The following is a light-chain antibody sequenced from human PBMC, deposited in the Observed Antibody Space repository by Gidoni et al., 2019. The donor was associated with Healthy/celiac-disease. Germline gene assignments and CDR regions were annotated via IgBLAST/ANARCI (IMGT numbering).Light chain of an antibody. CDR1: QSVSSSY. J-gene: IGKJ3*01. V-gene: IGKV3-20*01. Sequence: ELVLPQPPGTLSLSPGERATLSCRASQSVSSSYLAWYQQKPGQAPRLLIYGASSRATGIPDRFSGSGSGTDFTLTISRLEPEDFAVYYCQQYGSSPFTFGPGTKVDIK. CDR3: QQYGSSPFT. CDR2: GAS.